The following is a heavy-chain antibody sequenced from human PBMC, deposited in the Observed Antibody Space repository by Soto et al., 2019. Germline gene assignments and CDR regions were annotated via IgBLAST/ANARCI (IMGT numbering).Heavy chain of an antibody. CDR2: IYHSGNT. Sequence: SETLSLTCDVSGDTISTGGYTWAWIRQPPGKALEWIGYIYHSGNTYYNPSLKSRVTISVDRSKNQFSLKLSSVTAADTAVYYCARVPGPWGQGTLVTVSS. V-gene: IGHV4-30-2*01. CDR1: GDTISTGGYT. J-gene: IGHJ5*02. D-gene: IGHD7-27*01. CDR3: ARVPGP.